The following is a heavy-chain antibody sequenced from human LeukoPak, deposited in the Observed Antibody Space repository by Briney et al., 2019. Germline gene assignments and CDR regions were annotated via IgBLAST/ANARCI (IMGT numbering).Heavy chain of an antibody. CDR1: GYTFSNYY. D-gene: IGHD2-15*01. J-gene: IGHJ5*02. Sequence: GASVKVPCKASGYTFSNYYMHWVRQAPGQGLEWMGWINTNTGNPTYAQGFTGRFVFSLDTSVSTAYLQISSLKAEDTAVYYCARDSKTARRVVAATLAHRGSNWFDPWGQGTLVTVSS. CDR2: INTNTGNP. CDR3: ARDSKTARRVVAATLAHRGSNWFDP. V-gene: IGHV7-4-1*02.